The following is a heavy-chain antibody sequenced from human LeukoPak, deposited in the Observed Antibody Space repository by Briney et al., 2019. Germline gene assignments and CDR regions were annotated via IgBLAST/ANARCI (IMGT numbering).Heavy chain of an antibody. J-gene: IGHJ4*02. D-gene: IGHD2-2*01. CDR1: GFTFSSYS. V-gene: IGHV3-21*01. CDR2: ISSSSSYI. CDR3: AREIVVVPAAMFDY. Sequence: GGSLRVSCAASGFTFSSYSMNWVRQAPGKGLEWVSSISSSSSYIYYADSVKGRFTISRDNAKNSLYLQMNSLRAEDTAVYYCAREIVVVPAAMFDYWGQGTLVTVSS.